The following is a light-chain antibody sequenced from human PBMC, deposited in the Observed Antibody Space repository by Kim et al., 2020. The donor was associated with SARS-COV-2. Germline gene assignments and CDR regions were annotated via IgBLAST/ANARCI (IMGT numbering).Light chain of an antibody. CDR2: YDS. CDR1: NIGSKS. Sequence: SYELTQPPSVSVAPGKTARITCGGNNIGSKSVHWYQQKPGQAPVLVIYYDSDRPSAIPERFSGSNSGNTATLTISRVEAGDEADYYCQVWDSSSVFGTGT. CDR3: QVWDSSSV. V-gene: IGLV3-21*04. J-gene: IGLJ1*01.